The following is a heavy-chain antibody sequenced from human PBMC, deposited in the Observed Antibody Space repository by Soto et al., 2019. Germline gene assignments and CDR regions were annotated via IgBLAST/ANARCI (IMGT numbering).Heavy chain of an antibody. Sequence: GGSLRLSCAASGFTFSSYSMNWVRQAPGKGLEWVSSISSSSSYIYYADSVKDRFTISRDNAKNSLYLQMNSLRAEDTAVYYCARGRGSSSGMDVWGQGTTVTVSS. D-gene: IGHD6-6*01. CDR2: ISSSSSYI. V-gene: IGHV3-21*01. CDR3: ARGRGSSSGMDV. J-gene: IGHJ6*02. CDR1: GFTFSSYS.